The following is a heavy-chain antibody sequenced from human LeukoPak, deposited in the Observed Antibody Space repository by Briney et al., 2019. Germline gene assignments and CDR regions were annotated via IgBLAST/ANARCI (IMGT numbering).Heavy chain of an antibody. V-gene: IGHV4-59*01. Sequence: SETLSLTCTVSGGSISSYYWSWIRQPPGKGLEWIGYIYYSGSTNYNPSLKSRVTISVDTSKNQLSLKLSSVTAADTAVYYCAGDLYYYDSSGPDAFDIWGQGTMVTVSS. CDR3: AGDLYYYDSSGPDAFDI. D-gene: IGHD3-22*01. CDR2: IYYSGST. J-gene: IGHJ3*02. CDR1: GGSISSYY.